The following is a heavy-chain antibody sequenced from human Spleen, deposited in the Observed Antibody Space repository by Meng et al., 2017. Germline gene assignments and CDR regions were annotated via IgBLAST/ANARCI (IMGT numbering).Heavy chain of an antibody. Sequence: SETLSLTCTVSGGSISGDHWSWIRQPPGKGLECIGYMYYSGSPTYNPSLKSRVTFSVDTSKNQFSLKLSFVTAADTTVYYCAGGGIAVAGTKMGDAFDIWGQGTMVTVSS. V-gene: IGHV4-59*01. CDR2: MYYSGSP. CDR3: AGGGIAVAGTKMGDAFDI. CDR1: GGSISGDH. J-gene: IGHJ3*02. D-gene: IGHD6-19*01.